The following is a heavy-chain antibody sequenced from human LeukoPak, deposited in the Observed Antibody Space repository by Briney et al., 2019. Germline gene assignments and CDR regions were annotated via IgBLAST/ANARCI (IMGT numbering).Heavy chain of an antibody. CDR3: SRGSTMTGWNY. D-gene: IGHD5/OR15-5a*01. Sequence: GGSLRLSCAASGFTFSTYWMHWVCQAPGKGLVWVSRINSDGSTTNYADSVKGRFTISRDNAKNTLYLQMNSLGPEDTAVYYCSRGSTMTGWNYWGQGTPVTVSS. CDR2: INSDGSTT. CDR1: GFTFSTYW. J-gene: IGHJ4*02. V-gene: IGHV3-74*01.